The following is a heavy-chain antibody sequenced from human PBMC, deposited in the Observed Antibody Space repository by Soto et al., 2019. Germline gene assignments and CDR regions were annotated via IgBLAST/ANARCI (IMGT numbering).Heavy chain of an antibody. J-gene: IGHJ3*01. CDR1: GVSITSGAYY. Sequence: PSETLSLTCTLSGVSITSGAYYWTWVRQHPGKGLDWIGYIYYNGNTYFSPSLKSRLTISIDTSKNQFSLKLSSVTAADTAMYYCARARLRAVYAFDFWGQGTMVTV. CDR2: IYYNGNT. CDR3: ARARLRAVYAFDF. D-gene: IGHD4-17*01. V-gene: IGHV4-31*03.